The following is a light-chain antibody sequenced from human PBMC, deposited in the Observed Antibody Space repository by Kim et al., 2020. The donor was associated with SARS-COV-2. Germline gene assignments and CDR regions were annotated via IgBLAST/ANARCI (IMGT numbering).Light chain of an antibody. Sequence: EIVMTQSPATLSVSPGERATLSCRASQSVNSNLAWYQQKPGQAPRLLIYGASTRATGIPARFSGSGSGTEFTLTISSLQSEDFALYYCQQYNNWPPLTFGGGTKVDIK. CDR2: GAS. J-gene: IGKJ4*01. CDR3: QQYNNWPPLT. CDR1: QSVNSN. V-gene: IGKV3-15*01.